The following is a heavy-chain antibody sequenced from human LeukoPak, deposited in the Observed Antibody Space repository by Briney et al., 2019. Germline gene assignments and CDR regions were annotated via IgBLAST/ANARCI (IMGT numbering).Heavy chain of an antibody. CDR1: GFTLSTYV. D-gene: IGHD6-13*01. J-gene: IGHJ4*02. CDR3: ARDPHRIAAAGSGFDS. Sequence: GGSLRLSCAASGFTLSTYVMNWVRQAPGKWLEWVAVLWSDGSNRFYADSVKGRFTISRDNSKNVLYLQMNSLRAEDTAVYYCARDPHRIAAAGSGFDSWGQGTLVTVSS. CDR2: LWSDGSNR. V-gene: IGHV3-33*01.